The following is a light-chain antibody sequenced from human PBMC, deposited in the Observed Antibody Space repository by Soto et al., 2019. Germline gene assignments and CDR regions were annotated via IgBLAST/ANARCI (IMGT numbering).Light chain of an antibody. Sequence: VLTQSPGTLSLSPGESATLSCRVSQSVRTTYLAWYQQKPCQAPRLLIYNASNRTTGIPDRFSGSGSGTDFTLTINRLEPADFAVYFCQQYSSSQGWTFGQGTKVDIK. V-gene: IGKV3-20*01. J-gene: IGKJ1*01. CDR2: NAS. CDR1: QSVRTTY. CDR3: QQYSSSQGWT.